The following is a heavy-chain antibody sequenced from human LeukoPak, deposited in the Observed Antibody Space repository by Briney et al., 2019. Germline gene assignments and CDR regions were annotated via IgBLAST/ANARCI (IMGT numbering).Heavy chain of an antibody. CDR1: GGSFSGYY. D-gene: IGHD1-26*01. V-gene: IGHV4-34*01. CDR3: ARHLYSESYYF. CDR2: INHSGST. Sequence: PSETLSLTCAVYGGSFSGYYWSWIRQPPGKGLEWIGEINHSGSTNYNPSLKSRVTMSVDTSKNQFSLKLSSVTAADTAVYYCARHLYSESYYFWGQGTLVTVCS. J-gene: IGHJ4*02.